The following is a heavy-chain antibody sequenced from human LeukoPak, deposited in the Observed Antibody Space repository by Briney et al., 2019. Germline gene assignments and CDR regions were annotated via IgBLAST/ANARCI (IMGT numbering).Heavy chain of an antibody. Sequence: PGGSLRLSCAASGFTFSSYWMSWVRQAPGKGLEWVANIKQDGSEKYYVDSVKGRFTISRDNAKNSVYLQMNSLRVEDTAVYYCGSEHDDRGVYYTSGYWAKETLVTVS. J-gene: IGHJ4*02. CDR2: IKQDGSEK. V-gene: IGHV3-7*01. CDR1: GFTFSSYW. CDR3: GSEHDDRGVYYTSGY. D-gene: IGHD3-3*01.